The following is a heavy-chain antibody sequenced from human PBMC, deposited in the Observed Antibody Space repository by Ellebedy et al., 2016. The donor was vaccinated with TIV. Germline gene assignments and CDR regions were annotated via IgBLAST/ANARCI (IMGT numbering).Heavy chain of an antibody. Sequence: ASVKVSCXASGYTFTSYYMHWVRQAPGQGLEWMGWINPNSGGTNYAQKFQGRVTMTRDTSISTAYMELSRLRSDDTAVYYCARARRAYSSSWYVSEYFQHWGQGTLVTVSS. CDR3: ARARRAYSSSWYVSEYFQH. V-gene: IGHV1-2*02. CDR2: INPNSGGT. J-gene: IGHJ1*01. CDR1: GYTFTSYY. D-gene: IGHD6-13*01.